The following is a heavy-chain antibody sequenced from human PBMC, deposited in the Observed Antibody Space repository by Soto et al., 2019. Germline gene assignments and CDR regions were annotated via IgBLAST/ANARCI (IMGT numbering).Heavy chain of an antibody. CDR2: ISYDGSNK. CDR1: GFTFSSYG. V-gene: IGHV3-30*18. CDR3: AKDAVVTPGAYYYYYGMDV. J-gene: IGHJ6*02. Sequence: PGGSLRLSCAASGFTFSSYGMHWVRQAPGKGLEWVAVISYDGSNKYYADSVKGRFTISRDNSKNTLYLQMNSLRAEDTAVYYCAKDAVVTPGAYYYYYGMDVWGQGTTVTVSS. D-gene: IGHD2-21*02.